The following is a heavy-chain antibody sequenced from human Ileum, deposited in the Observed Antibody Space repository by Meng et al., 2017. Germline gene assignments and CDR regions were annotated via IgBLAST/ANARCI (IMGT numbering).Heavy chain of an antibody. CDR3: VSWHGESNY. J-gene: IGHJ4*02. Sequence: GEFLKISCAASGFTFSRIWMSWVRQAPGEGLEWVANMSPDGSQRYYVDSVKGRFTISRDNAKNALFLQMNSLRAEDTAMYYCVSWHGESNYWGQGTLVTVSS. CDR2: MSPDGSQR. CDR1: GFTFSRIW. V-gene: IGHV3-7*01. D-gene: IGHD3-10*01.